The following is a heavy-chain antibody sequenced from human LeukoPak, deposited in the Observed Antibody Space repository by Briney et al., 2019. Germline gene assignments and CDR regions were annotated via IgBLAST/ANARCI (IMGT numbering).Heavy chain of an antibody. D-gene: IGHD3-10*01. CDR2: ISGSGGST. J-gene: IGHJ4*02. V-gene: IGHV3-23*01. Sequence: GGSLRLSCAASGVTFSSYAMSWVRQAPGKGLEWDSAISGSGGSTYYADSVKGRFTISRDNSKNTLYLQMNSLRAEDTAVYYCAKARDYYGSGSYYSRNYYFDYWGQGTLATVSS. CDR3: AKARDYYGSGSYYSRNYYFDY. CDR1: GVTFSSYA.